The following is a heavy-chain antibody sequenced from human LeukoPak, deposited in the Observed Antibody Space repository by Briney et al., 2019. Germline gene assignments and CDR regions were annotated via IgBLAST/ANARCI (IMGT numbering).Heavy chain of an antibody. Sequence: PSETLSLTCTVSGGSISSYYWSWIRQPAGKGLEWIGRIYTNGSTNYNPSLKSRVTMSVDTSKNQFSLKLSSATAADTAVYYCARMIGYCSSTSCRYYYYYYMDVWGKGTTVTVSS. CDR3: ARMIGYCSSTSCRYYYYYYMDV. V-gene: IGHV4-4*07. CDR2: IYTNGST. CDR1: GGSISSYY. J-gene: IGHJ6*03. D-gene: IGHD2-2*01.